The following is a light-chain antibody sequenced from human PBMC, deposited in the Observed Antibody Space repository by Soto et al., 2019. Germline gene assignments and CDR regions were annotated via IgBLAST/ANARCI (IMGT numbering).Light chain of an antibody. J-gene: IGKJ4*01. Sequence: EIVLTQSPATLSLSPGERATLSCRASQSVSSYLAWYQQKPGQAPRLLIYDASNRATGIPARFSGSGSGTDFTLTISSLQPEDFATYYCQQLNNYPSTFGGGTRVEIK. CDR3: QQLNNYPST. CDR1: QSVSSY. CDR2: DAS. V-gene: IGKV3-11*01.